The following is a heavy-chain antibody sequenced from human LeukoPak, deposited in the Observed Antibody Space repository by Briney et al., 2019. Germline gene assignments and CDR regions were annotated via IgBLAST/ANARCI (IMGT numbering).Heavy chain of an antibody. V-gene: IGHV3-21*01. CDR3: AREEMATMDFDY. CDR2: ISSSSSYI. CDR1: GFTFSSYS. Sequence: GGSLRLSCAASGFTFSSYSMNWVRQAPGKGLEWVSSISSSSSYIYYADSVRGRFTISRDNAKNSLYLQMNSLRAEDTAVYYCAREEMATMDFDYWGQGTLVTVSS. D-gene: IGHD5-24*01. J-gene: IGHJ4*02.